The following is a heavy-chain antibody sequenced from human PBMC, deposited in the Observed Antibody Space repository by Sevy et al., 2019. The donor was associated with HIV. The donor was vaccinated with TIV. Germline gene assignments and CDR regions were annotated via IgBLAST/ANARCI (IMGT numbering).Heavy chain of an antibody. CDR1: GFTFSNAW. V-gene: IGHV3-15*01. Sequence: GGPLRLSCAASGFTFSNAWMSWVRQAPGKGLEWVGRIKSKTDGGTTDYAAPVKGRFTISRDDSKNTLYLQMNSLKTEDTAVYYCTTSTLDSSGWGAFDIWGQGTMVTVSS. D-gene: IGHD6-19*01. CDR2: IKSKTDGGTT. CDR3: TTSTLDSSGWGAFDI. J-gene: IGHJ3*02.